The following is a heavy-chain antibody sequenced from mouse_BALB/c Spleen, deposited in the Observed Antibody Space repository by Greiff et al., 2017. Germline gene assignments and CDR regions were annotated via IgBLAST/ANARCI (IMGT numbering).Heavy chain of an antibody. D-gene: IGHD1-2*01. CDR3: ARFVTTVYAMDY. Sequence: QVHVKQSGAELARPGASVKMSCKASGYTFTSYTMHWVKQRPGQGLEWIGYINPSSGYTNYNQKFKDKATLTADKSSSTAYMQLSSLTSEDSAVYYCARFVTTVYAMDYWGQGTSVTVSS. CDR2: INPSSGYT. CDR1: GYTFTSYT. J-gene: IGHJ4*01. V-gene: IGHV1-4*01.